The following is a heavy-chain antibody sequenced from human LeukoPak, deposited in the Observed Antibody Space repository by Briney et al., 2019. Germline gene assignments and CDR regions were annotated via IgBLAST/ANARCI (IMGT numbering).Heavy chain of an antibody. CDR3: ARARYDFWSGSGFDP. J-gene: IGHJ5*02. Sequence: PSETLSLTCTVSGGSISSGSYYWSWIRQPAGKGLEWIGRIYTSGSTNYNPSLKSPVTISVDTSTNQSSLKLSSVTAADTAVYYCARARYDFWSGSGFDPWGQGTLVTVSS. V-gene: IGHV4-61*02. CDR1: GGSISSGSYY. D-gene: IGHD3-3*01. CDR2: IYTSGST.